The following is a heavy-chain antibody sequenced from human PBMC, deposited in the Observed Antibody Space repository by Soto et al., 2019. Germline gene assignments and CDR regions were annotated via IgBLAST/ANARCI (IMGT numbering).Heavy chain of an antibody. D-gene: IGHD2-2*01. J-gene: IGHJ5*02. V-gene: IGHV1-18*01. CDR3: ARVVPGADAWFGP. Sequence: ASVKVSCKTSGYTFSNYGITWVRQAPGQPLEWLGWISLYSDGTNYAQKFQGRASMTTDTSTTTAYMELRSLRSDDTAVYYCARVVPGADAWFGPWGQGTLVTVSS. CDR2: ISLYSDGT. CDR1: GYTFSNYG.